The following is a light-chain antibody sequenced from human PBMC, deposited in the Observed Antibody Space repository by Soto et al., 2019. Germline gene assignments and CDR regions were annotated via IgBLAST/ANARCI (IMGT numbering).Light chain of an antibody. CDR1: QNVSSF. V-gene: IGKV3-11*01. CDR3: QQRSTWPLFT. CDR2: DVS. Sequence: VLTQSPAALSLSPGERATLSCRASQNVSSFLGWYQQKPGQPPRLLIYDVSNRATGIPARFSGSGSGTDFTRTISCLEPEDFAVYYCQQRSTWPLFTFGPGTKLDI. J-gene: IGKJ3*01.